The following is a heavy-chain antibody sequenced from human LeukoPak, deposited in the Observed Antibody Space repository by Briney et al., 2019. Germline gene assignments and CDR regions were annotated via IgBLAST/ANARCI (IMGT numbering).Heavy chain of an antibody. Sequence: GRSLRLSCAASGFTFSSYGMHWVRQAPGKGLEWVAVISYDGSYKYYADSVKGRFTISRDNSKNTLYLQMNSLRAEDTAVYYCAREFYSSSWSNPSYYYYYGMDVWGQGTTVTVSS. D-gene: IGHD6-13*01. CDR2: ISYDGSYK. J-gene: IGHJ6*02. CDR1: GFTFSSYG. V-gene: IGHV3-30*03. CDR3: AREFYSSSWSNPSYYYYYGMDV.